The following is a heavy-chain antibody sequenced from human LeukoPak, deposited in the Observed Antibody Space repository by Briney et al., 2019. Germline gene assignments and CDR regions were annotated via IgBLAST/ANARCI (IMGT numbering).Heavy chain of an antibody. J-gene: IGHJ5*02. CDR1: GYTFTSYG. Sequence: GASVTVSFKASGYTFTSYGISWVRQAPGQGVEGMGWISAYNGNTNYAQKLQGRVTITTDTSTSTAYMELRSLRSDDTAVYYCAREPETGWFDPWGQGTLVTVSS. D-gene: IGHD1-14*01. CDR2: ISAYNGNT. CDR3: AREPETGWFDP. V-gene: IGHV1-18*01.